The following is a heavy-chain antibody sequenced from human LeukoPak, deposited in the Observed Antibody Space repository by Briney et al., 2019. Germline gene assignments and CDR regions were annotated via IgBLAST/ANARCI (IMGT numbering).Heavy chain of an antibody. V-gene: IGHV3-23*01. CDR1: GFTFSSSD. D-gene: IGHD3-16*01. CDR2: ISSSGNST. Sequence: GGSLRLSRAASGFTFSSSDMNWVRQAPGKGLEWVSVISSSGNSTYYADSVKGRFTISRDNSKNMLYLQMNSLRAEDTAVYYCAKGVTGLYYFDYWGQGSLVTVSS. CDR3: AKGVTGLYYFDY. J-gene: IGHJ4*02.